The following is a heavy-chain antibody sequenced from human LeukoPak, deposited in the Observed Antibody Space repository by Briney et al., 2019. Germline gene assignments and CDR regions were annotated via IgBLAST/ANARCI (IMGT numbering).Heavy chain of an antibody. J-gene: IGHJ4*02. CDR1: GGSISSSSYY. CDR3: ARQSGYSSSWRAPYYYDSSGYYGY. V-gene: IGHV4-39*01. Sequence: PSETLSLTCTVSGGSISSSSYYWGWIRQPPGKGLEWIGSIYYSGSTYYNPSLKSRVTISVDTSKNQFSLKLSSVTAADTAVYYCARQSGYSSSWRAPYYYDSSGYYGYWGQGTLVTVSS. D-gene: IGHD3-22*01. CDR2: IYYSGST.